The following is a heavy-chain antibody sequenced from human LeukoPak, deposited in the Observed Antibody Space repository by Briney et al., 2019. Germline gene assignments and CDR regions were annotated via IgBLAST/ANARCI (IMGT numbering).Heavy chain of an antibody. V-gene: IGHV4-34*01. CDR2: INHSGST. J-gene: IGHJ4*02. CDR3: ARGLNLRYFDWLQKETAFDY. D-gene: IGHD3-9*01. CDR1: GGSFSGYY. Sequence: SETLSLTCVVYGGSFSGYYWSWIRQPPGKGLEWIGEINHSGSTNYNPSLKSRVTISVDTSKNQFSLKLSSVTAADTAVYYCARGLNLRYFDWLQKETAFDYWGQGTLVTVSS.